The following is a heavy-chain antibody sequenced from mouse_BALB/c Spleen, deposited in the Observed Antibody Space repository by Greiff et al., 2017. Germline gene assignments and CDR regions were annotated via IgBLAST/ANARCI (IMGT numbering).Heavy chain of an antibody. CDR1: GFSLTSYG. V-gene: IGHV2-9*02. Sequence: VQVVESGPGLVAPSQSLSITCTVSGFSLTSYGVHWVRQPPGKGLEWLGVIWAGGSTNYNSALMSRLSISKDNSKSQVFLKMNSLQTDDTAMYYCARDQDDGYLFDYWGQGTTLTVSS. D-gene: IGHD2-3*01. CDR2: IWAGGST. J-gene: IGHJ2*01. CDR3: ARDQDDGYLFDY.